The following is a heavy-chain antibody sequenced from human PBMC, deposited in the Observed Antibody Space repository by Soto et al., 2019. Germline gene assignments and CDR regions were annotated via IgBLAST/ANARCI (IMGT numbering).Heavy chain of an antibody. Sequence: QVQLVQSGAEVKKPGSSVKVSCKASGGTFSSYAISWVRQAPGQGLEWMGGIIPIFGTANYAQKFQGRVTITADEATSTAYMELSSLRSEDTAVYYCASNDYGDYYYYYGMDVWGQGTTVTVSS. CDR1: GGTFSSYA. J-gene: IGHJ6*02. CDR3: ASNDYGDYYYYYGMDV. V-gene: IGHV1-69*01. D-gene: IGHD4-17*01. CDR2: IIPIFGTA.